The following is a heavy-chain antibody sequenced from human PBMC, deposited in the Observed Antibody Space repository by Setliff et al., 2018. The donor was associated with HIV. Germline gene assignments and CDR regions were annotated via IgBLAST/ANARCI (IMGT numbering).Heavy chain of an antibody. CDR2: ISSKRTSI. D-gene: IGHD4-17*01. CDR3: ARGPTTVTNYYYYYMDV. Sequence: GGSLRLSCAASGSTSSSYGMHWVRQAPGKGLEWISYISSKRTSIYYADSVKGRFTISRDNDRNSLYLQMNGLRAEDTAVYYCARGPTTVTNYYYYYMDVWGKGTTVTVSS. J-gene: IGHJ6*03. V-gene: IGHV3-48*01. CDR1: GSTSSSYG.